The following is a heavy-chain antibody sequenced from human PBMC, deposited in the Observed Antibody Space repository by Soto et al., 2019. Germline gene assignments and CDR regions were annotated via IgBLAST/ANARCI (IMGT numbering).Heavy chain of an antibody. J-gene: IGHJ6*03. CDR2: IKQDGSEK. Sequence: GGSLRLSCAASGFTFSSYWMSWVRQAPGKGLEWVANIKQDGSEKYYVDSVKGRFTISRDNAKNSLYLQMNSLRAEDTAVYYCARDRRSSGWYYYYYYYMDVWGKGTTVTVSS. V-gene: IGHV3-7*01. D-gene: IGHD6-19*01. CDR1: GFTFSSYW. CDR3: ARDRRSSGWYYYYYYYMDV.